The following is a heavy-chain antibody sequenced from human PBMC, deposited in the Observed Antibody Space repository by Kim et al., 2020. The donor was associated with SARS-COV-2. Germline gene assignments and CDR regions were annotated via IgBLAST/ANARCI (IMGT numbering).Heavy chain of an antibody. V-gene: IGHV3-7*03. D-gene: IGHD3-3*01. J-gene: IGHJ4*02. Sequence: VDSVKGRLTISRDNADNSLFLQMDSLRADDTAVYYCARVGVGSSSWYYFDYWGQGMLVTVSS. CDR3: ARVGVGSSSWYYFDY.